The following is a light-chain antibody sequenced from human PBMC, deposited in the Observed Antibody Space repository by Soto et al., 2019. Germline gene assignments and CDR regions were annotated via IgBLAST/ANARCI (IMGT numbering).Light chain of an antibody. CDR3: QQTHAGPLA. Sequence: ITQAAPSLHASVENRGTITCRASQSISSYLHWYQQKPGKAPKLLIYSASSLQSGVPSRFSGSETGTDFSLTISSLQPEDFATYYCQQTHAGPLAFGQGTRLEIK. V-gene: IGKV1-39*01. CDR1: QSISSY. CDR2: SAS. J-gene: IGKJ5*01.